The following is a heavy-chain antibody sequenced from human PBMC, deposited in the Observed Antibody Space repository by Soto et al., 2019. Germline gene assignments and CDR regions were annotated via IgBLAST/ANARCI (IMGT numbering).Heavy chain of an antibody. Sequence: SETLSLTCTVSGGSISSSSYYWGWIRQPPGKGLEWIGSIYYSGSTYYNPSLKSRVTISVDTSKNQFSLKLSSVTAADTAVYYCARGIPTDNWFDPWGQETLVTVSS. D-gene: IGHD6-13*01. V-gene: IGHV4-39*01. J-gene: IGHJ5*02. CDR2: IYYSGST. CDR1: GGSISSSSYY. CDR3: ARGIPTDNWFDP.